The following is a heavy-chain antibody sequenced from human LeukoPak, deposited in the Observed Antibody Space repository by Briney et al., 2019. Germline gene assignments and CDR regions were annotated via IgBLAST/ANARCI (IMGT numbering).Heavy chain of an antibody. J-gene: IGHJ5*02. CDR1: GGSISSSSYY. Sequence: SETLSLTCTVSGGSISSSSYYWGWIRQPPGKGLEWLGSIYYSGSTYYNPSLKSRVTISVDTSKNQFSLKLSSVAAADTAVYYCARQADDFWSGYYNWFDPWGQGTLVTVSS. V-gene: IGHV4-39*01. D-gene: IGHD3-3*01. CDR3: ARQADDFWSGYYNWFDP. CDR2: IYYSGST.